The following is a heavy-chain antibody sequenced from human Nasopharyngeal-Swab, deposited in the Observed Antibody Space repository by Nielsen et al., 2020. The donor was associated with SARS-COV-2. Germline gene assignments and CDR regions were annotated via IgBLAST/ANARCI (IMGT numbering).Heavy chain of an antibody. CDR3: AKDDNAAVVGPLGY. D-gene: IGHD6-19*01. V-gene: IGHV3-9*01. CDR2: ISWNSGSI. J-gene: IGHJ4*02. CDR1: GFTFDDYA. Sequence: GGSLRLSCAASGFTFDDYAMHWVRQATGKGLEWVSGISWNSGSIGYADSVKGRFTISRDNAKNSLYLQMNSLRAEDTALYYCAKDDNAAVVGPLGYWGQGTLVTVSS.